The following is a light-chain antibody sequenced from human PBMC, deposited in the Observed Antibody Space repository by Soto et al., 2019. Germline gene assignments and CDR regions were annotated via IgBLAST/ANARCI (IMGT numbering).Light chain of an antibody. CDR3: QQYNNWPPIT. CDR2: GAS. J-gene: IGKJ5*01. Sequence: EVVLTQSPATKSLFSVESVTLSGKASQSVRSNLAWNQQQPGQSPRLLLYGASTRATGVPARFSGSGSGTEFTPTISSLQSQDLALYYCQQYNNWPPITCGQGTRGDIK. V-gene: IGKV3D-15*01. CDR1: QSVRSN.